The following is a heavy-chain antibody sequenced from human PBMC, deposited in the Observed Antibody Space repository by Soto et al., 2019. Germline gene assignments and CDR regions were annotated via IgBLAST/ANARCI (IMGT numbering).Heavy chain of an antibody. CDR1: GGSISSYY. Sequence: LETLSLTCTVSGGSISSYYWSWIRQPPGKGLEWIGYIYYSGSTNYNPSLKSRVTISVDTSKNQFSLKLSSVTAADTAVYYCARRYGGTFNYWGQGALVTVSS. J-gene: IGHJ4*02. V-gene: IGHV4-59*08. CDR3: ARRYGGTFNY. D-gene: IGHD2-15*01. CDR2: IYYSGST.